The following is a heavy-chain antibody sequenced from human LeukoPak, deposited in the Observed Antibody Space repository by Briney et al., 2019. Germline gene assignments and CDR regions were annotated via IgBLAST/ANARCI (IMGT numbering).Heavy chain of an antibody. CDR2: IKSKTDGGTT. Sequence: GGSLRLSCAVSGFTFSNAWMSWVRQAPGKGLEWVGRIKSKTDGGTTDYAAPVKGRFTISRDDSKNTLYLQMNSLKSEDTAVYYCTTIRGFCSGRSCLGYWGQGTLVTVSS. J-gene: IGHJ4*02. V-gene: IGHV3-15*01. CDR3: TTIRGFCSGRSCLGY. CDR1: GFTFSNAW. D-gene: IGHD2-15*01.